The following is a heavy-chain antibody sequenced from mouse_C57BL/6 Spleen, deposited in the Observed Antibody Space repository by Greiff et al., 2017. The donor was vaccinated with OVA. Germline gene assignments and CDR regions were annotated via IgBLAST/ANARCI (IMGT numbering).Heavy chain of an antibody. CDR2: IYPRDGST. D-gene: IGHD2-1*01. CDR3: ARDGNYGLDYAMDY. CDR1: GYTFTSYD. V-gene: IGHV1-85*01. Sequence: VQLVESGPELVKPGASVKLSCKASGYTFTSYDINWVKQRPGQGLEWNGWIYPRDGSTKYNEKFKGKATLTVDKSSSTAYMELHSLTSEDSAVYFCARDGNYGLDYAMDYWGQGTSVTVSS. J-gene: IGHJ4*01.